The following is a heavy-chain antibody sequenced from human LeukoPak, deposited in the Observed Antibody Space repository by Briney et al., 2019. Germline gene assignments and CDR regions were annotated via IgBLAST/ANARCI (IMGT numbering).Heavy chain of an antibody. Sequence: SETLSLTRAVYGGSFSDYYWSWIRQPPGKGLEWIGEINHSGSTNYNPSLKSRVTMSVDTSKNQFSLKLSSVTAADTAVYYCARGGYTYGYGYWGQGTLVTVSS. J-gene: IGHJ4*02. CDR3: ARGGYTYGYGY. CDR1: GGSFSDYY. V-gene: IGHV4-34*01. CDR2: INHSGST. D-gene: IGHD5-18*01.